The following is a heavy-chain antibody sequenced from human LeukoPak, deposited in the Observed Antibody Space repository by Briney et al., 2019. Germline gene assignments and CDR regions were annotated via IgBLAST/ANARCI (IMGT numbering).Heavy chain of an antibody. D-gene: IGHD6-6*01. Sequence: ASVKVSCKASGYTFTSYGISWVRQAPGQGLEWMGWINPNSGGTNYAQKFQGRVTMTRDTSISTAYMEPSRLRSDDTAVYYCARGVAARPPGAFDIWGQGTMVTVSS. J-gene: IGHJ3*02. CDR2: INPNSGGT. CDR3: ARGVAARPPGAFDI. V-gene: IGHV1-2*02. CDR1: GYTFTSYG.